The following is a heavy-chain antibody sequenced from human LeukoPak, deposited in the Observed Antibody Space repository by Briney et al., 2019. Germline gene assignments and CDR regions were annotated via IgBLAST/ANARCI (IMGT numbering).Heavy chain of an antibody. CDR3: ATEITPYYYMDV. D-gene: IGHD5-24*01. Sequence: GGSLRLSCEASGFTFSSYSMNWVRQAPGKGLEWISYISTSTTTIYYANSVKGRFTISRDNAKNSLYLQMNSLRADDTAVYYCATEITPYYYMDVWGKGTTVTISS. V-gene: IGHV3-48*04. CDR1: GFTFSSYS. CDR2: ISTSTTTI. J-gene: IGHJ6*03.